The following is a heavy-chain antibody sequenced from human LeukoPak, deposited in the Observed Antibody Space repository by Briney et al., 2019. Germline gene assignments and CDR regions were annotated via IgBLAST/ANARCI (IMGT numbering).Heavy chain of an antibody. CDR1: GFTFSSYA. V-gene: IGHV3-30*14. D-gene: IGHD3-3*01. CDR3: VITNDGGD. J-gene: IGHJ4*02. Sequence: GRSLRLSCAASGFTFSSYAMHWVRQAPGKGLEWVAVISYDGSNKYYADSVKGRFTISRDNSRNTLYLQMSSLRAEDTAVYYCVITNDGGDWGQGTLVTVSS. CDR2: ISYDGSNK.